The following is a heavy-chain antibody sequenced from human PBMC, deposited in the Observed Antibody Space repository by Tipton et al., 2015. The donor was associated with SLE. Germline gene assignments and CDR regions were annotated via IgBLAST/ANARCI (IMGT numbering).Heavy chain of an antibody. Sequence: RSLRLSCTASGFTFGDYAMSWVRQAPGKGLEWVGFIRSKAYGGTTEYAASVKGRITISRDDSKSIAYLQMNSLKTEDTAVYYCTRGARGSTGYWGQGTLVTVSS. V-gene: IGHV3-49*04. CDR2: IRSKAYGGTT. CDR3: TRGARGSTGY. CDR1: GFTFGDYA. D-gene: IGHD1-26*01. J-gene: IGHJ4*02.